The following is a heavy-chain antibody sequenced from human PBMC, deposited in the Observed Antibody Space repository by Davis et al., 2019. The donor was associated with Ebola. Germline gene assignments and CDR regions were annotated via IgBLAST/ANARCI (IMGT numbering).Heavy chain of an antibody. CDR2: ITGDGSDT. Sequence: GESLKISCAASGFTFSTYWMHWVRQAPGKGLVWVSLITGDGSDTSYADSVKGRFTISRDNAKNTLYLQMKTLRAEDTAVYYWARAGSNWKIDYWGQGTLVTVSS. D-gene: IGHD1-1*01. J-gene: IGHJ4*02. CDR1: GFTFSTYW. V-gene: IGHV3-74*01. CDR3: ARAGSNWKIDY.